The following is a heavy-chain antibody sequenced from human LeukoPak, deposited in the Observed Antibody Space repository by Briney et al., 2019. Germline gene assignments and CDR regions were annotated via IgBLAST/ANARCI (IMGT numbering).Heavy chain of an antibody. V-gene: IGHV3-21*01. D-gene: IGHD2-21*02. CDR2: ISSSSSYI. CDR3: ARDRIAYCGGDCYKAFDI. J-gene: IGHJ3*02. Sequence: GSLRLSCAASGFTFSSYSMNWVRQAPGKGLEWVSSISSSSSYIYYADSVKGRFTISRDNAKNSLYLQMNSLRAEDTAVYYCARDRIAYCGGDCYKAFDIWGQGTMVTVSS. CDR1: GFTFSSYS.